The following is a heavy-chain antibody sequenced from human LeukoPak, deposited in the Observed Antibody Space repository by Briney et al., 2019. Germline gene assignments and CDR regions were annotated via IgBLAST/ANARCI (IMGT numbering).Heavy chain of an antibody. J-gene: IGHJ4*02. V-gene: IGHV4-59*08. CDR2: IYYSGST. CDR3: ARRYCSSTSCYTGFDC. CDR1: GGSISSYY. Sequence: SSETLSLTCTVSGGSISSYYWSWIRQPPGKGLEWIGYIYYSGSTNYNPSLKSRVTISVDTSKNQFSLKLSSVTAADTAVYYCARRYCSSTSCYTGFDCWGQGTLVTVSS. D-gene: IGHD2-2*02.